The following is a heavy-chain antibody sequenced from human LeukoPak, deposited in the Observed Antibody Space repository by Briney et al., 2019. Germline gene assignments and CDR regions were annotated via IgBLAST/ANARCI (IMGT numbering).Heavy chain of an antibody. CDR1: GYSISSGYY. J-gene: IGHJ4*02. CDR3: ARVHSSGWSDY. Sequence: PSETLSLTCTVSGYSISSGYYWGWIRQPPGKGLEWIGYIYYSGSTNYNPSLKSRVTISVDTSKNQFSLKLSSVTAADTAVYYCARVHSSGWSDYWGQGTLVTVSS. V-gene: IGHV4-38-2*02. D-gene: IGHD6-19*01. CDR2: IYYSGST.